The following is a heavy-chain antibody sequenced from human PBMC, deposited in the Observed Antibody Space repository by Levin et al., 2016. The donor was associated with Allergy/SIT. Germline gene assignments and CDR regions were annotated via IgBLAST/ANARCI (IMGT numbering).Heavy chain of an antibody. Sequence: WVRQAPGQGLEWMGGIIPIFGTANYAQKFQGRVTITADESTSTAYMELSSLRSEDTAVYYCARNQHPYSSVGGDGMDVWGQGTTVTVSS. D-gene: IGHD6-25*01. V-gene: IGHV1-69*01. J-gene: IGHJ6*02. CDR2: IIPIFGTA. CDR3: ARNQHPYSSVGGDGMDV.